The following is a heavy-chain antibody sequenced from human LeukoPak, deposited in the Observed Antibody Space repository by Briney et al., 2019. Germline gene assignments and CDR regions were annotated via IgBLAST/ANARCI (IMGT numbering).Heavy chain of an antibody. J-gene: IGHJ4*02. CDR3: ARAPDSDSGYDYFDY. V-gene: IGHV5-10-1*01. D-gene: IGHD5-12*01. CDR1: GYSFTNYR. CDR2: IDASDSYT. Sequence: RGESLRISCKGSGYSFTNYRISWVRHMPGRGLEWMGWIDASDSYTNYSPSFQGHVTISADKSSSTAYLQWSSLKASDTAMYYCARAPDSDSGYDYFDYWGQGTLVTVSS.